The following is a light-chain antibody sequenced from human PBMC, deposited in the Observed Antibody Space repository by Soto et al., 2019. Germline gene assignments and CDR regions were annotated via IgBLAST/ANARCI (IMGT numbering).Light chain of an antibody. CDR1: QSISTW. Sequence: DIQMTQSPSTLSASVGARVTITCRASQSISTWLAWYQQKPGKAPNLLIYKAYSLESGVPSRFSGSGSGTEFTLTISSLQPDDFADYYCQQYNSYRTFGQGTKVEIK. CDR3: QQYNSYRT. J-gene: IGKJ1*01. V-gene: IGKV1-5*03. CDR2: KAY.